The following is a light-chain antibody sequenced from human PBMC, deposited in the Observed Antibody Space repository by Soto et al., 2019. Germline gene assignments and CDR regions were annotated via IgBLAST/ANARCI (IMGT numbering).Light chain of an antibody. CDR3: QQAFSAEWT. CDR1: QSIGTF. V-gene: IGKV1-39*01. Sequence: IQMTQSPSSLSASVGDIVSITFRASQSIGTFLNWYQQKPGEAPNLLIHTSFTLYSGVPSRFSGTGSGTDFTLTISSLQPEDFATYFCQQAFSAEWTFGQGTKVDIK. CDR2: TSF. J-gene: IGKJ1*01.